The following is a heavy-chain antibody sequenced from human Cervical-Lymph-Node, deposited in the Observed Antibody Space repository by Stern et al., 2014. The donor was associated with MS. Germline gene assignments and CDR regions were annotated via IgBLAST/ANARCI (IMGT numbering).Heavy chain of an antibody. CDR2: IYHSGST. V-gene: IGHV4-30-2*01. D-gene: IGHD5-18*01. J-gene: IGHJ6*02. CDR3: ARAPERTAYYYYYGMDV. Sequence: QLQLQESGSGLVKPSQTLSLTCAVSGGSISRGGYSWSWIRQPPGKGLEWIGYIYHSGSTYYNPSLKSRVTISVDRSKNQFSLKLSSVTAADTAVYYCARAPERTAYYYYYGMDVWGQGTTVTVSS. CDR1: GGSISRGGYS.